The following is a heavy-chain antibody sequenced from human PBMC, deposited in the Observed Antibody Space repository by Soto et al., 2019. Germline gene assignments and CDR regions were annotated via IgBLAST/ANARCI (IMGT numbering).Heavy chain of an antibody. J-gene: IGHJ6*02. Sequence: PGGSLRLSCAASGFTFSSYGMHWVRQAPGKGPEWVAVISYDGSNKYYADSVKGRFTISRDNSKNTLYLQMNSLRAEDTAVYYCAKDLGSDYSNYPPIYYYYYGMDVWGQGTTVTVSS. CDR2: ISYDGSNK. CDR1: GFTFSSYG. D-gene: IGHD4-4*01. V-gene: IGHV3-30*18. CDR3: AKDLGSDYSNYPPIYYYYYGMDV.